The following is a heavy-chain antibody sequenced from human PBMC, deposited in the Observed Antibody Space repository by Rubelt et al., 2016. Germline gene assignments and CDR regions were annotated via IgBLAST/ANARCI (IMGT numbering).Heavy chain of an antibody. Sequence: EVQLVESGGGLVQPGGSLRLSCAASGFTFSSYWMHWVRQAPGKGLVWVSRINSDGSSTSYADSVKGRFTIASDKAKNTLNLQMNSLRAEDTAVYYCARDHRPPKLDLYYANDAFDIWGQGTMVTVSS. J-gene: IGHJ3*02. CDR3: ARDHRPPKLDLYYANDAFDI. CDR1: GFTFSSYW. CDR2: INSDGSST. V-gene: IGHV3-74*01. D-gene: IGHD3-10*01.